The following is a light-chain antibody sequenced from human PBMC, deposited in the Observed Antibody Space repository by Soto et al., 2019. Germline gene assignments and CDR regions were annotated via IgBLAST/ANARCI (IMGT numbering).Light chain of an antibody. CDR3: MQGTHWPTT. V-gene: IGKV2-30*02. CDR1: KSLVHSDGIAY. Sequence: VVMSQSALSLPDALGHPSSMSCWSNKSLVHSDGIAYFSWFQQRPGRSPRRLIYKVSNRDSGVPARFSGSGTGTDCALKISRVEAEDVGVYHCMQGTHWPTTFRQGTRLEIK. CDR2: KVS. J-gene: IGKJ5*01.